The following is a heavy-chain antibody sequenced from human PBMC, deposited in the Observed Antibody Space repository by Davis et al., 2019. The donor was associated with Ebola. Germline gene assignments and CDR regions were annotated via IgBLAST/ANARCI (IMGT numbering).Heavy chain of an antibody. J-gene: IGHJ6*03. CDR1: GFPFDDYG. V-gene: IGHV3-20*04. Sequence: GESLKISCAASGFPFDDYGMSWVRQAPGKGLEWVSGINWNGGSTGYADSVKGRFTISRDNAKNSLNLQMNSLRAEDTALYYCARLIQYPDYYYYYMDVWGKGTTVTVSS. CDR2: INWNGGST. CDR3: ARLIQYPDYYYYYMDV. D-gene: IGHD4-11*01.